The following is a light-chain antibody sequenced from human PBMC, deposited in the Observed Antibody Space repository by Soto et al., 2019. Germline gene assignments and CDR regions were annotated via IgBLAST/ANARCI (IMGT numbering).Light chain of an antibody. CDR2: WAS. J-gene: IGKJ1*01. V-gene: IGKV4-1*01. CDR1: QSVLYSSNNKRY. Sequence: DIVMTQSPDSLAVSLGERATINRKSSQSVLYSSNNKRYLAWYQQKPGQPPKLLVYWASTRESGVPDRFSGSGSGTDFTLTISSLQAEDVAVYYCQQYYSIPWTFGQGTKVEIK. CDR3: QQYYSIPWT.